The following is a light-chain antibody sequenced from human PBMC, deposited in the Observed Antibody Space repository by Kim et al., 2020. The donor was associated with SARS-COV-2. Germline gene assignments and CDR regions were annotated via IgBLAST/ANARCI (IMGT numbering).Light chain of an antibody. J-gene: IGLJ3*02. CDR3: QSYDSSLGGSV. CDR1: SSNIGAGYD. CDR2: GNS. V-gene: IGLV1-40*01. Sequence: QSVLTQPPSVSAAPGQKVTISCTGSSSNIGAGYDVPWYQQLPGTAPKLLIYGNSNRPSGVPDRFSGSKSGTSATLAITGLQAEDEADYYCQSYDSSLGGSVFGGGTKVTVL.